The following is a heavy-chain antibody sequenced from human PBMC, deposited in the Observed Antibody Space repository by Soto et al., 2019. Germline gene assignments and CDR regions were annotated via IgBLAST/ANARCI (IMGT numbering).Heavy chain of an antibody. D-gene: IGHD3-10*01. V-gene: IGHV2-5*02. CDR1: GFSLSTSGVG. CDR2: IYWDDDK. Sequence: QITLKESGPTLVKPTQTLTLTCTFSGFSLSTSGVGVGWIRQPPGKALEWLALIYWDDDKRYSPSLKSRLTIAKAPSNNQVVPTIPNMDPVDTSTYYCAPRPGFGSLLRAPKLYFDYWGQGTLATVS. CDR3: APRPGFGSLLRAPKLYFDY. J-gene: IGHJ4*02.